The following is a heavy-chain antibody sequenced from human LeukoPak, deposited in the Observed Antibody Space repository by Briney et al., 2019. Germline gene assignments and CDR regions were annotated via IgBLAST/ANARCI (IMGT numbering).Heavy chain of an antibody. CDR3: ARAGDSSNPPFDY. Sequence: PSETLSLTCTVSGGSISSSSYYWGWIRQPPGKGLEWIGSIYYSGSTYYNPSLKSRVTISVDTSKNQFSLKLSSVTAADTAVYYCARAGDSSNPPFDYWGQATLVIVSS. V-gene: IGHV4-39*01. CDR1: GGSISSSSYY. CDR2: IYYSGST. J-gene: IGHJ4*02. D-gene: IGHD4-11*01.